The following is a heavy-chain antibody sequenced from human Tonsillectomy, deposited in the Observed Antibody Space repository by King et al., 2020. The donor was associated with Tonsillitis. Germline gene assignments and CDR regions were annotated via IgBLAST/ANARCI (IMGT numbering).Heavy chain of an antibody. Sequence: QLVQSGAEVKKPGASVKVSCKASGYTFTGYYMHWVRQAPGQGLEWMGWINPNSGGTNYAQKFQGWVTMTRDTSISTAYMELSRLRSDDTAVYYCARGLDCSSTSCYAFFYGMDVWAKGPRSPSP. CDR2: INPNSGGT. V-gene: IGHV1-2*04. J-gene: IGHJ6*02. CDR3: ARGLDCSSTSCYAFFYGMDV. CDR1: GYTFTGYY. D-gene: IGHD2-2*01.